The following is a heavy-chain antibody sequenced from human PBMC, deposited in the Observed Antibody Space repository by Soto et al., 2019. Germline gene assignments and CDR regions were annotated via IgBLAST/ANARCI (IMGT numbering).Heavy chain of an antibody. J-gene: IGHJ4*02. CDR3: ATHPPYGPLDY. CDR1: GDSISSSSNH. Sequence: QLQLQESGPGLVKPSETLSLTCTVSGDSISSSSNHWGWIRQPPGKGLEWIGNIYYSENTYYNPSLKSRVTISVDTSKNQFSLRLTSVTAADTAVYYCATHPPYGPLDYWGQGTPVTVSS. V-gene: IGHV4-39*01. D-gene: IGHD4-17*01. CDR2: IYYSENT.